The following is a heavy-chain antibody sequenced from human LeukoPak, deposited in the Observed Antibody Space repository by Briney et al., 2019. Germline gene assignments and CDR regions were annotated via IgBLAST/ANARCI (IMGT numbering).Heavy chain of an antibody. Sequence: PGGSLRLSCTASGFIFSNYYMNWVRQAPGGGLEWVSSISTTSTYIYYADSVKGRFTVSRDSAKNSLFLQMNSLRVEDTAVYYCARYYGSGSPYREYYFDYWGQGTLVTVSS. D-gene: IGHD3-10*01. CDR1: GFIFSNYY. CDR2: ISTTSTYI. J-gene: IGHJ4*02. V-gene: IGHV3-21*01. CDR3: ARYYGSGSPYREYYFDY.